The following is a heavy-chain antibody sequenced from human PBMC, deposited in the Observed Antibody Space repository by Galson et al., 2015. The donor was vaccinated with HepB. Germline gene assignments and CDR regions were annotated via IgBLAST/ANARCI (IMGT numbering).Heavy chain of an antibody. CDR1: GFTFSSYG. D-gene: IGHD3-3*01. CDR3: ARVGYYDFWSGYSYPYYYGMDV. CDR2: IWYDGSNK. Sequence: SLRLSCAASGFTFSSYGMHWVRQAPGKGLEWVAVIWYDGSNKYYADSVKGRFTISRDNSKNTLYLQMNSLRAEDTAVYYCARVGYYDFWSGYSYPYYYGMDVWGQGTTVTVSS. V-gene: IGHV3-33*01. J-gene: IGHJ6*02.